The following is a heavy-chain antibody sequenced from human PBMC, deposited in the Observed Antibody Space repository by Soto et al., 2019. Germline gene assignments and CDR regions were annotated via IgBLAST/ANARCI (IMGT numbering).Heavy chain of an antibody. Sequence: EVQLVETGGGLIQPGGSLRLSCAASGFTVSSNYMSWVRQAPGKGLEWVSVIYSGGSTYYADSVKGRFTISRDNSKNTLYLQMISLRAEDTAVYYCARDSSSWDRGMDVWGQGTTVTVSS. D-gene: IGHD1-26*01. V-gene: IGHV3-53*02. J-gene: IGHJ6*02. CDR1: GFTVSSNY. CDR3: ARDSSSWDRGMDV. CDR2: IYSGGST.